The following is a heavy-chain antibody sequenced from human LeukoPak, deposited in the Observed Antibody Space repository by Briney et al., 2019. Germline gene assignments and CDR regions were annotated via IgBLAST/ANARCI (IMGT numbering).Heavy chain of an antibody. V-gene: IGHV4-59*01. CDR3: AKLGSSWWKNWFDP. D-gene: IGHD6-13*01. CDR2: IYYSGST. Sequence: PSETLSLTCTVSGGSISSYYWSWIRQPPGKGLEWIGYIYYSGSTNYNPSLKSRVTISVDTSKNQFSLKLSSVTAADTAVYYCAKLGSSWWKNWFDPWGQGTLVTVSS. CDR1: GGSISSYY. J-gene: IGHJ5*02.